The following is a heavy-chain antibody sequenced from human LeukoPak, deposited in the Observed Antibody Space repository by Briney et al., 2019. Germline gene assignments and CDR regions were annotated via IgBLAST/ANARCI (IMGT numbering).Heavy chain of an antibody. CDR1: GGSINSYY. Sequence: SETLSLTCTVSGGSINSYYWSWIRQPPGKGLEWIGHIFYTGSSNYNPSLKSRVTISLNRPKNQFSLSLTSVTAADTAVYYCARAGAWQIDPWGQGTLVTVSS. J-gene: IGHJ5*02. D-gene: IGHD3-10*01. CDR3: ARAGAWQIDP. CDR2: IFYTGSS. V-gene: IGHV4-59*01.